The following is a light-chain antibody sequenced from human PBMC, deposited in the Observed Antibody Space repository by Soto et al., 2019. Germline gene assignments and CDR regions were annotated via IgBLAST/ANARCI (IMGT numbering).Light chain of an antibody. V-gene: IGKV3-20*01. CDR1: QSLSNSY. Sequence: IVLTQSPGTLSLSPGERVTLSCRASQSLSNSYLAWYQQRPGQAPRLLIYGASSRATGIPDRFSGSGSGTDFTLTISRLQPEDVAVYYCQQYGSSPLTFGGGTKVEIK. CDR3: QQYGSSPLT. CDR2: GAS. J-gene: IGKJ4*01.